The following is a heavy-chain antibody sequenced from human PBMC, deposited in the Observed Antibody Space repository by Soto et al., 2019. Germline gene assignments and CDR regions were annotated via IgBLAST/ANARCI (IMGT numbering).Heavy chain of an antibody. Sequence: EVQLLESGGGLVQPGGSLRLSCAASGFTFTSYAMAWVRQAPGKGLEWVSAVLGSGSRTYYADSVKDRFTISRDNFKNTSYLQMNVLRAEDTAVYYCARDRGVARGWFDPWGRGTLVTVSS. CDR1: GFTFTSYA. D-gene: IGHD5-12*01. V-gene: IGHV3-23*01. CDR3: ARDRGVARGWFDP. CDR2: VLGSGSRT. J-gene: IGHJ5*02.